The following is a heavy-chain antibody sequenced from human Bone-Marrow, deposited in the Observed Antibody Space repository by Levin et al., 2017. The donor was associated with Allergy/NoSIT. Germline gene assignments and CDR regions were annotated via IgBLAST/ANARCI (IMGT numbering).Heavy chain of an antibody. V-gene: IGHV1-18*01. CDR2: TTVYNGDT. D-gene: IGHD3-22*01. Sequence: GASVKVSCKTSGYTFTSNGISWVRQAPGQGLEWMGWTTVYNGDTKYAQKFQGRVTMATDTSTSTAYMELTGLRSDDTAVYYCATLRYYFDFTANSEGVVFEYWGQGTLVTVSS. J-gene: IGHJ4*02. CDR3: ATLRYYFDFTANSEGVVFEY. CDR1: GYTFTSNG.